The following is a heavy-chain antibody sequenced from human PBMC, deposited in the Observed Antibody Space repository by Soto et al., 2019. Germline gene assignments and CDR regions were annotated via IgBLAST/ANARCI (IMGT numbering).Heavy chain of an antibody. J-gene: IGHJ6*02. CDR3: ARVGDYYDSSGYYPWPADGRDV. CDR1: GGSFSGYY. CDR2: INHSGST. D-gene: IGHD3-22*01. V-gene: IGHV4-34*01. Sequence: SSETLSLTCAVYGGSFSGYYWSWIRQPPGKGLEWIGEINHSGSTNYNPSLKGRVTISVDTSKNQFSLKLSSVTAADTAVYYCARVGDYYDSSGYYPWPADGRDVWGQGTTVTFSS.